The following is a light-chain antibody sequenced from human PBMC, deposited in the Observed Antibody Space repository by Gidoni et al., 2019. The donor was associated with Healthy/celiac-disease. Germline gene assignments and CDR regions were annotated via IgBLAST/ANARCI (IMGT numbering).Light chain of an antibody. Sequence: DIQMTQSPSSLSASVGDRVTITCRASQGISSYLNWYQQKPGKAPKLLIYAASSLQSGVPSRFSGSGSGTDFTLTISSVQPEDFATYYCQQSYSTPLTFGGGTKVEIK. CDR3: QQSYSTPLT. J-gene: IGKJ4*01. CDR2: AAS. V-gene: IGKV1-39*01. CDR1: QGISSY.